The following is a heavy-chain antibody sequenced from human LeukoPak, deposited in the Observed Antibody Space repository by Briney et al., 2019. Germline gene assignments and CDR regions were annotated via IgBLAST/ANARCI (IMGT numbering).Heavy chain of an antibody. CDR2: INLNNGAT. V-gene: IGHV1-2*02. D-gene: IGHD2-21*02. CDR3: ARDGDSTAPDFDF. Sequence: GASVKVSCKASGFTSTAYYLYWVRQAPGQGLECVGFINLNNGATGYAQNFQGRVTMTRDTSISTAFMELSSLRSDDTAVYYCARDGDSTAPDFDFWGQGALVTVSS. CDR1: GFTSTAYY. J-gene: IGHJ4*02.